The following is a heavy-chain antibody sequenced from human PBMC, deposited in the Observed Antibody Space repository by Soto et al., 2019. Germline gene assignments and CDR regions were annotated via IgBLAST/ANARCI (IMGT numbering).Heavy chain of an antibody. V-gene: IGHV4-31*03. Sequence: TLSLTCTVVGGSLSSSNYYWSWIRQHPGKGLEWIGYIYYSGSTYYNPSLKSRVAMSVDTSKNQFSLRLSSVTAADTALYYSARDTEFPGSYDDWGQGTLVTVSS. CDR1: GGSLSSSNYY. D-gene: IGHD2-21*01. CDR3: ARDTEFPGSYDD. J-gene: IGHJ4*02. CDR2: IYYSGST.